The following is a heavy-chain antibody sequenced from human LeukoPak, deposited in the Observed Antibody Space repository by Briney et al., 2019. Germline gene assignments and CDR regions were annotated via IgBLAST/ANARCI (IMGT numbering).Heavy chain of an antibody. CDR1: GFTFDDYG. CDR3: AREGVYYYDSSGIVY. D-gene: IGHD3-22*01. CDR2: INWNGGST. V-gene: IGHV3-20*04. J-gene: IGHJ4*02. Sequence: GGSLRLSCAASGFTFDDYGMSWVRQAPGKGLEWVSGINWNGGSTGYADSVKGRFTISRDNAKNSLYLQMNSLRAEDTALYYCAREGVYYYDSSGIVYWGQGTLVTVSS.